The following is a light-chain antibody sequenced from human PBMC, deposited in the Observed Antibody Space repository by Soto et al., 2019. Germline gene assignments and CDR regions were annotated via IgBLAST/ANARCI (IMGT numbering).Light chain of an antibody. V-gene: IGKV3-15*01. CDR3: QQYNHWPPWT. J-gene: IGKJ1*01. CDR1: QSVSSP. CDR2: GAS. Sequence: IVMPQSPAPLSVSPGGRATPSCSASQSVSSPLAWYQQKPGQAPRLLIYGASTRATGIPASFSGSSSGTEFTLTISSLQSEDFAFYYGQQYNHWPPWTVGQGTKVDIK.